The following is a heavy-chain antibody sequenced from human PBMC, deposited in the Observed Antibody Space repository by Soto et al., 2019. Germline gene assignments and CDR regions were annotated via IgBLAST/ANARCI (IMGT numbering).Heavy chain of an antibody. J-gene: IGHJ5*02. CDR1: GFTFSSYS. CDR3: ARQPELLAQGGWFAP. D-gene: IGHD1-7*01. Sequence: EVQLVESGGGLVQPGGSLRLSCAASGFTFSSYSMNWVRQAPGKGLEWVSYISSSSSTIYYADSVKGRFTISRDNAKNSLNLQMNSQRAEDAAVYDCARQPELLAQGGWFAPGGQGPLVTASS. CDR2: ISSSSSTI. V-gene: IGHV3-48*01.